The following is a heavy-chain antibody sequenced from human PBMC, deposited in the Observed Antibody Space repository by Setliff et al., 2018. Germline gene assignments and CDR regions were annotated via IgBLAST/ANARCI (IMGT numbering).Heavy chain of an antibody. CDR3: ARDRSAYNYGLDV. J-gene: IGHJ6*02. CDR1: GGSISSGSYY. Sequence: SQTLSLTCAVSGGSISSGSYYWSWIRQAPGKGLEWVGYVYYTGTTNYSPSLKGRVIISVDASKNRLSLQLNSVTPADTAVYYCARDRSAYNYGLDVWGQGTTVTVSS. V-gene: IGHV4-61*01. CDR2: VYYTGTT.